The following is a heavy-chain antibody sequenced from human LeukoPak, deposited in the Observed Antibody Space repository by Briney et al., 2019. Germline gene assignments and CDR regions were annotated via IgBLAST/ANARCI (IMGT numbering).Heavy chain of an antibody. V-gene: IGHV3-11*05. D-gene: IGHD4-23*01. CDR1: GFTFSDYY. CDR3: ARVSLLDDGGLGDY. CDR2: ISSSTSYT. Sequence: KPGGSLRLSCAASGFTFSDYYMSWIRQAPGKGLEWVSYISSSTSYTNYADSVKGRFTISRDNAKNSLYLHMNSLRAEDTAVYYCARVSLLDDGGLGDYWGQGTLVTVSS. J-gene: IGHJ4*02.